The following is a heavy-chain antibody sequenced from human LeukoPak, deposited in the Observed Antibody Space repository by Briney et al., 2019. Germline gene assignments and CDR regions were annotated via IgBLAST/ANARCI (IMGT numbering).Heavy chain of an antibody. D-gene: IGHD2-2*01. V-gene: IGHV3-48*01. J-gene: IGHJ6*03. CDR1: GFTFSNYA. Sequence: GGSLRLSCEVSGFTFSNYAMNWVRQAPGKGLEWVSYISSSSSTIYYADSVKGRFTISRDNAKNSLYLQMNSLRAEDTAVYYCARRVEYQLLRYMDVWGKGTTVTVSS. CDR3: ARRVEYQLLRYMDV. CDR2: ISSSSSTI.